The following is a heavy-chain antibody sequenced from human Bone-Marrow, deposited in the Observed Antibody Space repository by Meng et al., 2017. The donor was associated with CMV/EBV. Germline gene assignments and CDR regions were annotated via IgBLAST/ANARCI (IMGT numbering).Heavy chain of an antibody. CDR3: AREVDDAYFDY. Sequence: SVKVSCKASGYTFTGYYMHWVRQAPGQGLEWMGGIIPILGIANYAQKFQGRVTITADKSTSTAYMELSSLRSEDTAVYYCAREVDDAYFDYWGQGTLVTVSS. CDR1: GYTFTGYY. CDR2: IIPILGIA. J-gene: IGHJ4*02. D-gene: IGHD5/OR15-5a*01. V-gene: IGHV1-69*10.